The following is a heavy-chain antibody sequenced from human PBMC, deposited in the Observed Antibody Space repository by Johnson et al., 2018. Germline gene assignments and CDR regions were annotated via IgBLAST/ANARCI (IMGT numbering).Heavy chain of an antibody. J-gene: IGHJ4*02. V-gene: IGHV3-30*18. D-gene: IGHD3-22*01. CDR3: AKADSSGYSQPFDY. CDR1: GVTFSSYG. CDR2: ISYDGSNR. Sequence: QVQLVQSGGGVVQPGNSLRLSCAASGVTFSSYGMHWVRPAPGKGLEWVAVISYDGSNRFYADSVKGRFTISRDNSRNTPYLQMNSLRAEDTAVYYWAKADSSGYSQPFDYWGQGTLVTVYS.